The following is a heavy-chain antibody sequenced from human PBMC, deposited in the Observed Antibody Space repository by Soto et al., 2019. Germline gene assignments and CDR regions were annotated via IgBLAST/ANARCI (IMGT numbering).Heavy chain of an antibody. D-gene: IGHD3-3*01. V-gene: IGHV4-39*02. CDR1: GGSISSGSYY. Sequence: SETLSLTCTVSGGSISSGSYYWGWIRQSPGKGLEWIGSIYYSETTYYNPSLNSRATISVDTSKNQFSLKLSSVTAADTAVYYCVRDGPHITIYGYGDYWGQGTLVTVSS. CDR3: VRDGPHITIYGYGDY. J-gene: IGHJ4*02. CDR2: IYYSETT.